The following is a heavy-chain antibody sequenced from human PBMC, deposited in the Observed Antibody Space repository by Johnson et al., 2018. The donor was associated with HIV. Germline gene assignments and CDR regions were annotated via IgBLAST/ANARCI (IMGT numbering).Heavy chain of an antibody. J-gene: IGHJ3*02. CDR2: IKSKTDGGTT. V-gene: IGHV3-15*01. CDR1: GFTFSNAW. Sequence: EVQLVESGGGLVKPGGSLKLSCTASGFTFSNAWMNWVRHAPGKGLEWVGRIKSKTDGGTTDYAASVKGRFTISRDDSKNTLYLQMNSLRAEDTAVYYCARQQLWPRNDAFDIWGQGTMVTVSS. D-gene: IGHD5-18*01. CDR3: ARQQLWPRNDAFDI.